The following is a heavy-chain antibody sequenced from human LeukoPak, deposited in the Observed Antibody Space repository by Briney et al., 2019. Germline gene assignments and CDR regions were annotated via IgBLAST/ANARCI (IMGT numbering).Heavy chain of an antibody. V-gene: IGHV4-34*01. Sequence: LRLSCGASGFTFSSYEMNWVRQPPGKGLEWIGEINHSGSTNYNPSLKSRVTISVDTSKNHFSLKLRSVTAADTAVYYCARGHYSGTNPLHWFDPWGQGTLVTVSS. CDR2: INHSGST. D-gene: IGHD1-26*01. CDR3: ARGHYSGTNPLHWFDP. J-gene: IGHJ5*02. CDR1: GFTFSSYE.